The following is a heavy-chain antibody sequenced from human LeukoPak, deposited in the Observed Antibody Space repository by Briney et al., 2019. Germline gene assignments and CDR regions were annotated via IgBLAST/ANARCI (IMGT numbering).Heavy chain of an antibody. Sequence: ASVKVSCKASGYTFTTYDINWVRQATGQGLEWMGWMNPNSGNTGYAHKFRGRVTMTRNTAINTAYMELSSLRSEDTAVYYCARVAGPIDYWGQGTLVTVSS. CDR3: ARVAGPIDY. D-gene: IGHD2-15*01. J-gene: IGHJ4*02. CDR1: GYTFTTYD. V-gene: IGHV1-8*01. CDR2: MNPNSGNT.